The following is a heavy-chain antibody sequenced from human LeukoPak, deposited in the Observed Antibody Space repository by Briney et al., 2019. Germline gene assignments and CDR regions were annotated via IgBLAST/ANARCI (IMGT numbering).Heavy chain of an antibody. CDR2: ISDSGGST. Sequence: GGSLRLSCAASGFTFGNYAMNWVRQAPGKGLEWVSSISDSGGSTYYADPVKGRFTISRDHSKNTRNIHLNSLRGEDTAIYYCAKDYQNKGGYLSFDSWGQRTPVTVSS. CDR3: AKDYQNKGGYLSFDS. J-gene: IGHJ4*02. V-gene: IGHV3-23*01. CDR1: GFTFGNYA. D-gene: IGHD5-12*01.